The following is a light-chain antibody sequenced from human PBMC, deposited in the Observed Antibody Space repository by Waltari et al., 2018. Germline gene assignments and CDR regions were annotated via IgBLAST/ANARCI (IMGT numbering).Light chain of an antibody. Sequence: IVLTQSPGTLSLSPGERATLPCRASENLPAGYVAWYQQKPGQSPRLLMYGVSNRATGIPDRFSGSESGTDFTLIVSRLEPEDFAVYYCHQYGSLPWTFGQGTRVDIK. V-gene: IGKV3-20*01. CDR1: ENLPAGY. CDR2: GVS. CDR3: HQYGSLPWT. J-gene: IGKJ1*01.